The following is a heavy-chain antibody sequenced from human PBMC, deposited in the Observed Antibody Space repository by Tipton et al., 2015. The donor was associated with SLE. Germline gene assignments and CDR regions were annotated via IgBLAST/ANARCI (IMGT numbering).Heavy chain of an antibody. CDR3: AREDVSEGATNYFDY. J-gene: IGHJ4*02. CDR1: GFTFSSYG. D-gene: IGHD5-12*01. Sequence: SLRLSCAASGFTFSSYGMHWVRQAPGKGLEWVAFIRYDGSNKYYADSVKGRFTISRDNSKNTLYLQMNSLRAEDTAVYYCAREDVSEGATNYFDYWGQGTLVTVSS. V-gene: IGHV3-30*02. CDR2: IRYDGSNK.